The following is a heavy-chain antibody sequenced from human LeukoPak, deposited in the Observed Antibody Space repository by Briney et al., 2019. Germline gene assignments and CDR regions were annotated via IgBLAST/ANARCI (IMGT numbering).Heavy chain of an antibody. D-gene: IGHD6-19*01. CDR2: IIPIFGTA. CDR3: ARAVSVAGSYYGMDV. J-gene: IGHJ6*02. CDR1: GGTFSSYA. Sequence: AASVKVSCKASGGTFSSYAISWARQAPGQGLEWMGGIIPIFGTANYAQKFQGRVTITADESTSTAYMELSSLRSEDTAVYYCARAVSVAGSYYGMDVWGQGTTVTVSS. V-gene: IGHV1-69*13.